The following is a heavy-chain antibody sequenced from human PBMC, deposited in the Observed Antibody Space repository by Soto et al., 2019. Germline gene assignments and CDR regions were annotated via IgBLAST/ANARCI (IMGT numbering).Heavy chain of an antibody. J-gene: IGHJ6*02. V-gene: IGHV3-13*01. D-gene: IGHD3-10*01. Sequence: GGSLRLSCAASGFTFSSYDMHWVRQATGKGLEWVSAIGTAGDTYYPGSVKGRFTISRENAKNSLYLQMNSLRAEDTAVYYCARDLHGRGAYYYGMDVWGQGTTVTVSS. CDR3: ARDLHGRGAYYYGMDV. CDR2: IGTAGDT. CDR1: GFTFSSYD.